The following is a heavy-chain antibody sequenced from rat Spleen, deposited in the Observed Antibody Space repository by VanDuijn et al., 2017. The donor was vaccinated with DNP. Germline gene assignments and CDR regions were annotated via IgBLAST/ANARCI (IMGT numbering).Heavy chain of an antibody. CDR2: TNYNGGDT. D-gene: IGHD1-4*01. V-gene: IGHV5-22*01. CDR3: ARHVLPLRVWDY. CDR1: GFTFSDYY. Sequence: EVQLVESGGGLVQPGGSLKLSCAASGFTFSDYYMAWVRQAPTKGLEWVAYTNYNGGDTYNGDSVKGRFTISRDNAKSTLYLQMNSLRSEDMAIYYCARHVLPLRVWDYWGQGVMVTVSS. J-gene: IGHJ2*01.